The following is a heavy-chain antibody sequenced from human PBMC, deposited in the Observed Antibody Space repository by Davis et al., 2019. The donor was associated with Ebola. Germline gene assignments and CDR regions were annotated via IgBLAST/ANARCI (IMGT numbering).Heavy chain of an antibody. CDR2: ISWNSGSI. CDR1: GFTFDDYA. Sequence: PGGSLRLSCAASGFTFDDYAMHWVRQAPGKGLEWVSGISWNSGSIGYADSVKGRFTISRDNAKNSLYLQMNSLRAEDTALYYCAKVGHLDYGDYLPGGTQDIWGQGTMVTVSS. CDR3: AKVGHLDYGDYLPGGTQDI. D-gene: IGHD4-17*01. J-gene: IGHJ3*02. V-gene: IGHV3-9*01.